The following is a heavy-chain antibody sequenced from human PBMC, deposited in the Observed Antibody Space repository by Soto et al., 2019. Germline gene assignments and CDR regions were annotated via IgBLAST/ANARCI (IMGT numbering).Heavy chain of an antibody. Sequence: QLQLQESGPGLVKPSETLSLTCVVSGGSISSSSDFWGWVRQPPGKGLEWIGTIHYSGSTNYNPSLKSRVTISVDTSKNQISVKLNSVTASDTAVYYCARAGASSGTRWYVDLWGRGTLVTVSS. D-gene: IGHD2-15*01. V-gene: IGHV4-39*01. CDR2: IHYSGST. J-gene: IGHJ2*01. CDR1: GGSISSSSDF. CDR3: ARAGASSGTRWYVDL.